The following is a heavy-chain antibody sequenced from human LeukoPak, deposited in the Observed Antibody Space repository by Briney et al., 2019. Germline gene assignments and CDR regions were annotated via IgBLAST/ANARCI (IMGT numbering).Heavy chain of an antibody. CDR3: ARRGWPDGYNDYYFDY. CDR2: IYPGDSDT. D-gene: IGHD5-24*01. J-gene: IGHJ4*02. Sequence: GESLKISCKGSGYSFTSYWIGWVRQMPGKGLEWMGIIYPGDSDTRYSPSFQGQVTISADKSISTAYLQWSSLKAPDTAMYYCARRGWPDGYNDYYFDYWGQGTLVTVSS. CDR1: GYSFTSYW. V-gene: IGHV5-51*01.